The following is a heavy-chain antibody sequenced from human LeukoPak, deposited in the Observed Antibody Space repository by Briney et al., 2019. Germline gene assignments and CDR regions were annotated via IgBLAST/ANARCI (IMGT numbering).Heavy chain of an antibody. CDR2: IYHSGST. D-gene: IGHD3-22*01. V-gene: IGHV4-38-2*01. CDR1: GYSISSGYY. CDR3: ARHRYYYDTSGYAFDC. Sequence: PSETLSLTCAVSGYSISSGYYWGWIRQPPGKGLEWIGSIYHSGSTYYNPSLKSRVTISVDTSKNQFSLKLNSVTAADTAVYYCARHRYYYDTSGYAFDCWGQGTMVTVSP. J-gene: IGHJ4*02.